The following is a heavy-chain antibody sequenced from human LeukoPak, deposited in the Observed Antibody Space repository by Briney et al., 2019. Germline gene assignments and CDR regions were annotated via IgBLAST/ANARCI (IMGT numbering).Heavy chain of an antibody. V-gene: IGHV3-33*01. CDR1: GFTFSSYG. J-gene: IGHJ4*02. CDR3: ARDAGYPIDY. Sequence: GGSLRLSCAASGFTFSSYGMHWVRQAPGKGLEWVAVIWYDGSKEYYADSLKGRFTISRDNSKNTLSLQMNSLRADDTAVYHCARDAGYPIDYWGQGTLVTVSS. CDR2: IWYDGSKE. D-gene: IGHD5-12*01.